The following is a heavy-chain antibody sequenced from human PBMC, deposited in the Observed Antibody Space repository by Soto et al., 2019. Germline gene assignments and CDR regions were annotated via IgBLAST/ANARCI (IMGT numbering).Heavy chain of an antibody. CDR1: GFTVNSNY. D-gene: IGHD3-10*01. J-gene: IGHJ6*02. V-gene: IGHV3-66*01. CDR3: ARDMVRALDV. Sequence: GGSLRLSCAASGFTVNSNYMTWVRQAPGKGLEWVSVIYSGGSTYYADSVEARFTISRDNSKNTLYLQMNSLRAEDTDVYYCARDMVRALDVWGQGTTVNVSS. CDR2: IYSGGST.